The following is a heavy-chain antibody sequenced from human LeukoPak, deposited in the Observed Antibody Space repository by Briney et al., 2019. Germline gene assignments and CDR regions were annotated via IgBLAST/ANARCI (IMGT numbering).Heavy chain of an antibody. D-gene: IGHD2-2*01. V-gene: IGHV1-18*01. J-gene: IGHJ5*02. CDR3: ARDCSSTSCSAAFDP. CDR1: GYTFTSYG. CDR2: ISAYNGNT. Sequence: ASVKVSCKASGYTFTSYGISWVRQAPGQGLEWMGWISAYNGNTNYAQKLQGRVTMTTDTSTSTAYMELRSLRSDDTAVYYCARDCSSTSCSAAFDPWGQGTLVTVSS.